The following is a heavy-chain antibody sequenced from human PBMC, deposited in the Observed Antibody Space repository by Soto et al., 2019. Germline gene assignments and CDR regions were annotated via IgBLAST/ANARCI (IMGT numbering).Heavy chain of an antibody. CDR2: ISYDGSNK. Sequence: GGSLRLSCVASGFTFSSYAMHWVRQAPGKGLEWVAVISYDGSNKYYADSVKGRFTISRDNSKNTLYLQMNSLRAEDTAVYYSARAIRVLRGVGDTTSGIDYWGKGTLVTVSS. D-gene: IGHD1-26*01. CDR3: ARAIRVLRGVGDTTSGIDY. J-gene: IGHJ4*02. CDR1: GFTFSSYA. V-gene: IGHV3-30-3*01.